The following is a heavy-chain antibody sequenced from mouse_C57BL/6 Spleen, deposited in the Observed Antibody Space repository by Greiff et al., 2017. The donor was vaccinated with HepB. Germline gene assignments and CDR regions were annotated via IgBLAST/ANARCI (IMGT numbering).Heavy chain of an antibody. D-gene: IGHD2-1*01. V-gene: IGHV1-74*01. CDR2: IHPSDSDT. CDR3: ATHRGGKGNFDY. CDR1: GYTFTSYW. Sequence: QVHVKQPGAELVKPGASVKVSCKASGYTFTSYWMHWVKQRPGQGLEWIGRIHPSDSDTNYNQKFKGKATLTVDKSSSTAYMQLSSLTSEDSAVYYCATHRGGKGNFDYWGQGTTLTVSS. J-gene: IGHJ2*01.